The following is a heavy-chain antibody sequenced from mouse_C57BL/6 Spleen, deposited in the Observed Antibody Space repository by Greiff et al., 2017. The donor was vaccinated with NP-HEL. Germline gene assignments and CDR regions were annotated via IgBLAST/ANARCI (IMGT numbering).Heavy chain of an antibody. CDR3: ARGDSNWDYAMDY. CDR1: GYSITSGYY. V-gene: IGHV3-6*01. Sequence: EVKLQESGPGLVKPSQSLSLTCSVTGYSITSGYYWNWIRQFPDNKLEWMGYISYDGSNNYNPSLKNRISITRDTSKNQFFLKLNSVTTEDTATYYCARGDSNWDYAMDYWGQGTSVTVSS. J-gene: IGHJ4*01. D-gene: IGHD4-1*01. CDR2: ISYDGSN.